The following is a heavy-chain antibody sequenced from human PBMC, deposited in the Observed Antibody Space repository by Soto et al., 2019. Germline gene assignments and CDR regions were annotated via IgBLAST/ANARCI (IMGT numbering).Heavy chain of an antibody. D-gene: IGHD3-3*01. Sequence: EVQLVESGGGLVQPGGSLRLSCAASGFTFSSYWMSWVRQAPGKGLEWVANIKEDGSDMYYVDSVKGPFTISRVNAKNSLYLQLNSLRAEDTAVYYCATEVWVYYDFWSGYSDYWGQGTLVTVSS. CDR1: GFTFSSYW. J-gene: IGHJ4*02. CDR2: IKEDGSDM. CDR3: ATEVWVYYDFWSGYSDY. V-gene: IGHV3-7*01.